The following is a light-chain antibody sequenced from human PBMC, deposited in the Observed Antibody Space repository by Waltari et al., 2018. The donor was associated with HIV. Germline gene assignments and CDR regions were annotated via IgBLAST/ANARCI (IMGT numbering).Light chain of an antibody. CDR2: QDT. J-gene: IGLJ2*01. CDR3: QAFDSSTVV. V-gene: IGLV3-1*01. Sequence: SYELTQLPSVSVSPGQTARITCSGDKLGDKYACWYQQRPGQSPVLVIYQDTKRPSGIPERFSGSNSGNTATLTISGTQATDEADYYCQAFDSSTVVFGGGTKLTVL. CDR1: KLGDKY.